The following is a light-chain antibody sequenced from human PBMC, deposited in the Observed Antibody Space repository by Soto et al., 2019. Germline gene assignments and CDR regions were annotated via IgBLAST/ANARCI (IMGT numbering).Light chain of an antibody. V-gene: IGKV3-20*01. Sequence: EIVLTQSPGPLSLSPGDTATLSCRASQSVSSNYLAWYQQKPGQPPRPLIYGASSRTTGIPDRFSGSGSGTDFTLTISRLEPEDFAVYYCQQYGSSRWTFGQGTKVDIK. CDR3: QQYGSSRWT. CDR2: GAS. J-gene: IGKJ1*01. CDR1: QSVSSNY.